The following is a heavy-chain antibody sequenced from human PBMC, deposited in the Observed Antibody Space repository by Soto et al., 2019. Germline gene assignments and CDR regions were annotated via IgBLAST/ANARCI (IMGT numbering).Heavy chain of an antibody. V-gene: IGHV3-23*01. D-gene: IGHD2-15*01. CDR1: GFTFSNYA. J-gene: IGHJ6*02. Sequence: EVQLLDSGGGLVQPGGSLRLSCAASGFTFSNYAMSWVRQAPGKGLEWVSSISASVGSTYYADSVKGRFIISRDNSKDTLYRQMNSLRAEDTAVYYCALRSGDSAYYYCGMDVWGQGTTVTVSS. CDR3: ALRSGDSAYYYCGMDV. CDR2: ISASVGST.